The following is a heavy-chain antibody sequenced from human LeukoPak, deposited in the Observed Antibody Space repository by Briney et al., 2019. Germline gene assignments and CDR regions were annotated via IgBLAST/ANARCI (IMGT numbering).Heavy chain of an antibody. V-gene: IGHV4-39*07. D-gene: IGHD2-21*01. CDR3: ARSLFRSILVAAGHAFDI. Sequence: PSETLSLTCTVSGGSISSSSYYWGWIRQPPGKGLEWIGSIYYSGSTYYNPSLKSRVTISVDTSKNQFSLKLSSVTAADTAVYYCARSLFRSILVAAGHAFDIWGQGTMVTVSS. J-gene: IGHJ3*02. CDR2: IYYSGST. CDR1: GGSISSSSYY.